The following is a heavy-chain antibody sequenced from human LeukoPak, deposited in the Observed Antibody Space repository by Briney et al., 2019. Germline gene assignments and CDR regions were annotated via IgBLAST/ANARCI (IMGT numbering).Heavy chain of an antibody. J-gene: IGHJ6*03. CDR3: ARGPYCSSTSCYSPYYSYYMDV. CDR2: IYPGDSNT. Sequence: GASLKISCKGSGYSFTNYWIGWVRQLPGKGLEWMGIIYPGDSNTRYSPSFQGQVTISADKAITTAYLQWSSLKASDTAMYYCARGPYCSSTSCYSPYYSYYMDVWGKGTTVTVS. CDR1: GYSFTNYW. D-gene: IGHD2-2*01. V-gene: IGHV5-51*01.